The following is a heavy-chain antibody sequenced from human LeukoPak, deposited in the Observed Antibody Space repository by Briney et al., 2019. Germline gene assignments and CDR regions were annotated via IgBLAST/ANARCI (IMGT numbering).Heavy chain of an antibody. CDR1: GYSFTSSW. V-gene: IGHV5-10-1*01. D-gene: IGHD6-19*01. CDR3: ARQTPGRGSSGD. J-gene: IGHJ4*02. CDR2: IDPSDSYT. Sequence: GESLKISCKGSGYSFTSSWISWVRQMPGKGLECMGRIDPSDSYTNYSPSFQGHVTISADKSISTAYLQWSSLKASDTAMYYCARQTPGRGSSGDWGQGTLVTVSS.